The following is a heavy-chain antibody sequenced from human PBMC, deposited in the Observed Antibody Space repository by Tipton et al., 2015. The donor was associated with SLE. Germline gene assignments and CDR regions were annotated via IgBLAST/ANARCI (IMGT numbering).Heavy chain of an antibody. Sequence: TLSLTCTASGGSISSSSYYWGWIRQPPGKGLEWIGNIYYSGSTYYNPSLKSRVTISVDTSKNQFSLKLSSVTAADTAVYYCARRSPVAGRDWYFDLWGRGTLVTVSS. CDR2: IYYSGST. J-gene: IGHJ2*01. CDR1: GGSISSSSYY. V-gene: IGHV4-39*01. D-gene: IGHD6-19*01. CDR3: ARRSPVAGRDWYFDL.